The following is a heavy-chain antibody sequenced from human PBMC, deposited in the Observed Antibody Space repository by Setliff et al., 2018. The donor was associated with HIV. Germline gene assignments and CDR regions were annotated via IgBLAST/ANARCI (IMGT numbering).Heavy chain of an antibody. CDR3: ARGQHVFPAPHYMDV. CDR1: GGSFSDFY. J-gene: IGHJ6*03. D-gene: IGHD2-2*01. CDR2: VTHRGGT. Sequence: SETLSLTCVVYGGSFSDFYWVWVRQPPSKGLEWIGEVTHRGGTTYNPTLQSRVAISVDTSRRQFTLKLGSVTAADTAVYYCARGQHVFPAPHYMDVWDKGTTVTVSS. V-gene: IGHV4-34*01.